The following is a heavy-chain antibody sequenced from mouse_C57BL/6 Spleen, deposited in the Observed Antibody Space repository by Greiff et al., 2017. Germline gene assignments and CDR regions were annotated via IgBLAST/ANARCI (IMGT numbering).Heavy chain of an antibody. V-gene: IGHV5-17*01. D-gene: IGHD1-1*01. J-gene: IGHJ4*01. CDR1: GFTFSDYG. CDR2: ISSGSSTI. CDR3: AKGNYYGSSLSYAMDY. Sequence: EVQLVESGGGLVKPGGSLKLSCAASGFTFSDYGMHWVRQAPEKGLEWVAYISSGSSTIYYADTVKGRFTISRDNAKNTLFLQMTSLRSEDTAMYYCAKGNYYGSSLSYAMDYWGQGTSVTVSS.